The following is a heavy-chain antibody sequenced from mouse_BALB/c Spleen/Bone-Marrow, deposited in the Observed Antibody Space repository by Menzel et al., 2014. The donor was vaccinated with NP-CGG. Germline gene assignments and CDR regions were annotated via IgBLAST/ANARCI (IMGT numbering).Heavy chain of an antibody. CDR3: ARSGSSSGYFDY. CDR2: ISSGSSPI. V-gene: IGHV5-17*02. Sequence: EVQRVESGGGLVQPGGSRKLSCAASGFTFSSFGMHWVRQAPEKGLEWVAYISSGSSPIFYADTVKGRFTISRDNPKNTLFLQMTSLRSEDTAMYYCARSGSSSGYFDYWGQGTTLTVSS. J-gene: IGHJ2*01. CDR1: GFTFSSFG. D-gene: IGHD1-1*01.